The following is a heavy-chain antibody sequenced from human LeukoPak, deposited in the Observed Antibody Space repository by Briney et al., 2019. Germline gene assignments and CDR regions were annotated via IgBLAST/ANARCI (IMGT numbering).Heavy chain of an antibody. D-gene: IGHD3-22*01. Sequence: PSETLSLTCAVYGGSFSGYYWSWIRQPPGKGLEWIGEINHSGSTNYNPSLKSRVTISVDTSKNQFSLKLSSVTAADTAVYYCARHDSSGYYYGYFDYWGQGTLVTVSS. V-gene: IGHV4-34*01. CDR1: GGSFSGYY. CDR2: INHSGST. CDR3: ARHDSSGYYYGYFDY. J-gene: IGHJ4*02.